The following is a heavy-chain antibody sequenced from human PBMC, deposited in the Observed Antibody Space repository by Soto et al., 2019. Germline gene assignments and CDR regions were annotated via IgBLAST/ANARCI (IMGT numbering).Heavy chain of an antibody. D-gene: IGHD6-19*01. CDR2: ISYDGSNK. Sequence: QVQLVESGGGVVQPGRSLRLSCAASGFTFSSYAIHWVRQAPGKGLEWVAVISYDGSNKYYADSVKGRFTMSRDNSKNTLYLQMNSLRAEDTAVYYCARDLWQWLVRGSFDYWGQGILVTVSP. CDR1: GFTFSSYA. V-gene: IGHV3-30-3*01. J-gene: IGHJ4*02. CDR3: ARDLWQWLVRGSFDY.